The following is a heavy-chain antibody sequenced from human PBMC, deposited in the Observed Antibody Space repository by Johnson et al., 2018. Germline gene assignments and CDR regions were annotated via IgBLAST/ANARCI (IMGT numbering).Heavy chain of an antibody. CDR2: ISYEGSNK. J-gene: IGHJ1*01. CDR3: AKDRYSSGREYFQH. CDR1: GFTFSSYG. Sequence: QVQLVESGGGVVQPGRSLRLSCAASGFTFSSYGMHWVRQAPGKGLEWVAVISYEGSNKDYADSVKGRFIISRDNSKHTLYLQMNSLRGEDTAVYYCAKDRYSSGREYFQHWGQGTLVTVSS. D-gene: IGHD6-19*01. V-gene: IGHV3-30*18.